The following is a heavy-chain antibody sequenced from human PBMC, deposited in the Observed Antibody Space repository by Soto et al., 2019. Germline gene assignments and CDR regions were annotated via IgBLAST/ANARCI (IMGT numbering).Heavy chain of an antibody. CDR1: GGSITSSGSA. CDR3: ARHIHNQGFEYYFDS. V-gene: IGHV4-39*01. Sequence: SETLSLTCNASGGSITSSGSAWGWIRPSPWKGLEWIGTIDYSGNIYYIPSLKSRITISVDTSKNQISLKLSSVTAADTAVYYCARHIHNQGFEYYFDSWGQGTLVTVSS. D-gene: IGHD1-1*01. CDR2: IDYSGNI. J-gene: IGHJ4*02.